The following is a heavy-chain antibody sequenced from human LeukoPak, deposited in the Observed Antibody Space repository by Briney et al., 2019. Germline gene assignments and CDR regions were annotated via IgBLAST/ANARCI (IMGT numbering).Heavy chain of an antibody. CDR3: ARGSITGTTYY. Sequence: SETLSLTCAVYGGSFSGYYWSWIRQPPGKGLEWIGEINHSGSTNYNPSLKSRVTISVDTSKNQFSLKLSSVTAADTAVYYCARGSITGTTYYWGQGTLVTVSS. CDR1: GGSFSGYY. J-gene: IGHJ4*02. V-gene: IGHV4-34*01. CDR2: INHSGST. D-gene: IGHD1-7*01.